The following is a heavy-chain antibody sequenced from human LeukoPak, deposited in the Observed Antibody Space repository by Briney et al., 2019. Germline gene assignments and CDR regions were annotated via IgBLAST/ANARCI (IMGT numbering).Heavy chain of an antibody. V-gene: IGHV4-31*03. D-gene: IGHD4-17*01. CDR2: IYYSGST. CDR3: ARVGSYGDYEFDY. CDR1: GGSISSGGYY. Sequence: SETLSLTCTVSGGSISSGGYYWSWIRQHPGKGLEWIGYIYYSGSTYYNPSLKSRVTISVDTSKNQFSLKLSSVTAADTAVYYCARVGSYGDYEFDYWGQGTLVTVSS. J-gene: IGHJ4*02.